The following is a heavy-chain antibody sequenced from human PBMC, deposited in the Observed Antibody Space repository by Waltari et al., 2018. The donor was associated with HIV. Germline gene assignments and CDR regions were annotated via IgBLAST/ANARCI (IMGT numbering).Heavy chain of an antibody. D-gene: IGHD5-12*01. CDR1: GFTLGRYW. J-gene: IGHJ2*01. CDR2: INQDGSEK. Sequence: EVQLVESGGALVQPGGSLRLSCQGPGFTLGRYWMTWVRQAPGEGLEWVANINQDGSEKYSVDSVKGRFTISRDNTKNSLSLQMNSLRVEDTAVYYCARGLIAANWYFDLWGRGTLVIVSS. CDR3: ARGLIAANWYFDL. V-gene: IGHV3-7*01.